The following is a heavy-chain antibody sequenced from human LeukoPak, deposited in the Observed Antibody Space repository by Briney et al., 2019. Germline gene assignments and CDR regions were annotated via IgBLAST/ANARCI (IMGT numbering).Heavy chain of an antibody. CDR2: INAGNGNT. CDR1: GGTFSSYA. V-gene: IGHV1-3*01. D-gene: IGHD2-21*02. J-gene: IGHJ4*02. Sequence: ASVKVSCKASGGTFSSYAISWVRQAPGQGLEWMGWINAGNGNTKYSQKFQGRVTITRDTSASTAYMELSSLRSEDTAVYYCARDGGLYCGGDCYFDYWGQGTLVTVSS. CDR3: ARDGGLYCGGDCYFDY.